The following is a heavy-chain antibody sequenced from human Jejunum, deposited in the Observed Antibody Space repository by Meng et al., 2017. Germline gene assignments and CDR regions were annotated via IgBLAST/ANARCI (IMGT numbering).Heavy chain of an antibody. CDR3: ARDLSDDSSGWYPSQTET. CDR1: GGSMSSRSYY. V-gene: IGHV4-39*07. J-gene: IGHJ5*02. D-gene: IGHD6-19*01. Sequence: SETLSLTCTVSGGSMSSRSYYWGWIRQSPGQGLEWIGSISYSGTTYYNPSLNSRVTISVDMSKNQFSLNLSSVTAADTAIYYCARDLSDDSSGWYPSQTETWGQGTLVTVSS. CDR2: ISYSGTT.